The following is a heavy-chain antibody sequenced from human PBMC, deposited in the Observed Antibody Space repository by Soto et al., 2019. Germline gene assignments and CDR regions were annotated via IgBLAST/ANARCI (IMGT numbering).Heavy chain of an antibody. CDR2: ISMSGSAK. V-gene: IGHV3-48*02. CDR3: ALGRLVRGVPLFDS. D-gene: IGHD3-10*01. Sequence: PGGSLRLSCAASGFDFDTHNMNWVRQAPGKGLEWISYISMSGSAKYYADSVKGRSTISRDNAKKSVYLQLNNLREEDTARYYCALGRLVRGVPLFDSWGQGIVVTVSS. CDR1: GFDFDTHN. J-gene: IGHJ4*02.